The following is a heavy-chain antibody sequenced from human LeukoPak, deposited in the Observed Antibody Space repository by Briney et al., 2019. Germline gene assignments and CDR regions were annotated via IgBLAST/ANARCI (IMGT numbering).Heavy chain of an antibody. V-gene: IGHV3-30*18. CDR1: GFSFISYG. Sequence: GGFLRLSCGASGFSFISYGMHWVRQAPGKGLEWVGVISDDGRSKDYADSVKGRFTISRDNSKDTLYLQMNSLRAEDTAVYYCAKRPSDYGDYVSYFDHWGQGTLVTVSS. D-gene: IGHD4-17*01. J-gene: IGHJ4*02. CDR2: ISDDGRSK. CDR3: AKRPSDYGDYVSYFDH.